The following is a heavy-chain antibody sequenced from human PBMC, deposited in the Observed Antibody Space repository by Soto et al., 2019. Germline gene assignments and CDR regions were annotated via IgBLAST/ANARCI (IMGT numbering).Heavy chain of an antibody. V-gene: IGHV3-21*01. J-gene: IGHJ6*02. CDR3: AKDHAPEYGSSWYGTLNYYYYKGMDV. D-gene: IGHD6-13*01. CDR1: GFTFSSYS. Sequence: GGSLRVSCAASGFTFSSYSMNWVLQAPGKGLEWVSSISSSSSYIYYADAVKGGFTISRDNAKNTLDLQMNGLTDEDTAVDYGAKDHAPEYGSSWYGTLNYYYYKGMDVWGQGTTITVSS. CDR2: ISSSSSYI.